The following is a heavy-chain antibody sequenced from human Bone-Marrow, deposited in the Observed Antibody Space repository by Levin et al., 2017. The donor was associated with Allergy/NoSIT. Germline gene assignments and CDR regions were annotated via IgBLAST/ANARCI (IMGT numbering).Heavy chain of an antibody. CDR3: TADDAALPAQTDY. J-gene: IGHJ4*02. CDR1: GFSFNDAW. V-gene: IGHV3-15*01. Sequence: GGSLRLSCAASGFSFNDAWMSWVRQAPGKGLEWVGRIKSKADGGTTNYAAPVNGRFTISRDDSIHTLYLQMNSLETEDTAIYYCTADDAALPAQTDYWGQGTLVTVSS. D-gene: IGHD2-2*01. CDR2: IKSKADGGTT.